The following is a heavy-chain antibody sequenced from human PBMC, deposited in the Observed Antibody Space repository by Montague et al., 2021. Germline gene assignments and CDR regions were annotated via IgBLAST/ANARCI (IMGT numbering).Heavy chain of an antibody. V-gene: IGHV4-38-2*02. Sequence: SETLSLTCTVSRSLINSDYYWGWIRQPPGKGLGWLRSMFYGGATSNNPSLKSRATMSIDTSTNQFSLKLSFVTAADTAVYYCAKQDYFVSGTSYKGFDPWGQGILVTVSS. CDR1: RSLINSDYY. CDR3: AKQDYFVSGTSYKGFDP. J-gene: IGHJ5*02. CDR2: MFYGGAT. D-gene: IGHD3-10*01.